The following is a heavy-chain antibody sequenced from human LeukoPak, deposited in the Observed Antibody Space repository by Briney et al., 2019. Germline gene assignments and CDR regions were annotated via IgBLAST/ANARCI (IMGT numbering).Heavy chain of an antibody. V-gene: IGHV3-23*01. CDR2: ISGSGGST. D-gene: IGHD4-17*01. Sequence: GGSLRLSCAASGFTFSSYSMNWVRQAPGKGLEWVSAISGSGGSTYYADSVKGRFTISRDNSKNTLYLQMNSLRAEDTAVYYCAKDEGYGDLVNYFDYWGQGTLVTVSS. J-gene: IGHJ4*02. CDR3: AKDEGYGDLVNYFDY. CDR1: GFTFSSYS.